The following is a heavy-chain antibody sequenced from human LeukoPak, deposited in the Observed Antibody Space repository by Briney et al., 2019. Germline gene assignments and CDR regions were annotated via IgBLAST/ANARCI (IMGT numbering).Heavy chain of an antibody. D-gene: IGHD6-19*01. CDR1: GGSITTYY. V-gene: IGHV4-59*01. CDR2: FYYSGST. Sequence: ASETLSLTCTVSGGSITTYYWSWIRQPPGKELEWIGYFYYSGSTNYNPSLKSRVTISGDTSKNQFSLKLTSATAADTAVYYCARDVGYSSGWDHEEDYYYMDVWGKGTTVTVSS. CDR3: ARDVGYSSGWDHEEDYYYMDV. J-gene: IGHJ6*03.